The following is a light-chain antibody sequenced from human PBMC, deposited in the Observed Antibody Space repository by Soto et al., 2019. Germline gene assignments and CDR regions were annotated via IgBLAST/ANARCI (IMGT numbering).Light chain of an antibody. CDR1: SSDVGGYNY. CDR2: XXX. V-gene: IGLV2-14*01. CDR3: SSYTSSSTVV. J-gene: IGLJ2*01. Sequence: QSALTQPASVSGSPGQSITISCTGTSSDVGGYNYVSWYQQHPGKAPKLMIYXXXNXXXXXXXXXXGSKSGNTASLTISGXXXXXXXXXYCSSYTSSSTVVFGGGTKVTVL.